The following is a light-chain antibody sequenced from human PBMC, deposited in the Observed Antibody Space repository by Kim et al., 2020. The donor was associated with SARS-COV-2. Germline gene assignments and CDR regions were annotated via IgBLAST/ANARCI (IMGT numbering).Light chain of an antibody. Sequence: QSVLTQPASVSGSPGQSITISCTGTSSDVGGYNYVSWYQQHPGKAPKLMIYDVSNRPSGVSNRFSGSKSGNTASLTISGLQAEDEADYYCISYTSSSTLGVFGTGTKVTVL. J-gene: IGLJ1*01. V-gene: IGLV2-14*03. CDR1: SSDVGGYNY. CDR2: DVS. CDR3: ISYTSSSTLGV.